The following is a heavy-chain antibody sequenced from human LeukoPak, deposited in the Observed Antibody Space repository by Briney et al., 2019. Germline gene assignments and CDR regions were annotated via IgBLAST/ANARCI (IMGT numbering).Heavy chain of an antibody. D-gene: IGHD2-15*01. CDR1: GASISSYY. J-gene: IGHJ3*02. Sequence: SETLSLTCTVSGASISSYYWSWIRQPPGKGLEWIASRHYRGTTNYNPSLESRVTISVDTSKNQFSLKLSSVTAADTAVYYCARAGKGYCSGGSCYSSYAFDIWGQGTMVTVSS. CDR3: ARAGKGYCSGGSCYSSYAFDI. CDR2: RHYRGTT. V-gene: IGHV4-59*01.